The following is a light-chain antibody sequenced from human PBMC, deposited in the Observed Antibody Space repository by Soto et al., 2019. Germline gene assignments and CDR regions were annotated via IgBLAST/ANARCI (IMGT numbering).Light chain of an antibody. CDR2: DAS. V-gene: IGKV3-11*01. CDR1: QSVGGY. Sequence: EIVLTQSPATLSLSPGERATLSCRASQSVGGYLDWYHQKPGQAPRLLIYDASNRASGIPARLSGSGSGTDFTLTISSLEPEDLAVYYCHQRSNWPPLTFGGGTKVEIK. J-gene: IGKJ4*01. CDR3: HQRSNWPPLT.